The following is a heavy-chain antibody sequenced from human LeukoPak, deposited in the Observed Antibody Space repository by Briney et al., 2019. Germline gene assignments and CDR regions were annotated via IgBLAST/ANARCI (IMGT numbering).Heavy chain of an antibody. D-gene: IGHD5-12*01. J-gene: IGHJ6*02. CDR2: ISWDGGST. CDR1: GFTFDDYT. V-gene: IGHV3-43*01. Sequence: GGSLRLSCAASGFTFDDYTMHWVRQAPGKGLEWVSLISWDGGSTYYADSVKGRFTISRDNSKNSLYLQMNSLRTEDTALYYCAKDIERWLPNYYGMDVWGQGTMVTVSS. CDR3: AKDIERWLPNYYGMDV.